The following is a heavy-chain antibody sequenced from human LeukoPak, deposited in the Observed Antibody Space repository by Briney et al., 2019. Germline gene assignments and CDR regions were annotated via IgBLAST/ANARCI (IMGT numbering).Heavy chain of an antibody. V-gene: IGHV3-21*01. Sequence: GGSLRLSCAASGFTFSSYSMNWVRQAPGKGLEWVSSISGSSSYIYYADSVKGRFTISRDNAKNSLYLQMNSLRAEDTAVYYCARDLGYDYVWGSFDYWGQGTLVTVSS. CDR2: ISGSSSYI. CDR1: GFTFSSYS. CDR3: ARDLGYDYVWGSFDY. J-gene: IGHJ4*02. D-gene: IGHD3-16*01.